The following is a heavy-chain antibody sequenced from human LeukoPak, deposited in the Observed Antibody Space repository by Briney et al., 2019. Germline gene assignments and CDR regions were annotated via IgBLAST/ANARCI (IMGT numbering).Heavy chain of an antibody. Sequence: SETLSLTCSVSGASISSNTYYWGWIRQPPGKGLEWIGSIYYSGSTYYNPSLKSRATIFADTSKNQFSLILSSVTAADTAVFYCAGLKSDILTGYNWFDPWDQGTLVTVSS. CDR3: AGLKSDILTGYNWFDP. J-gene: IGHJ5*02. V-gene: IGHV4-39*01. D-gene: IGHD3-9*01. CDR2: IYYSGST. CDR1: GASISSNTYY.